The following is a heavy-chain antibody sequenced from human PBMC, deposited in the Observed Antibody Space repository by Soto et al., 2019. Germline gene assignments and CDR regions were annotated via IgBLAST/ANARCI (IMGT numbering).Heavy chain of an antibody. D-gene: IGHD3-22*01. V-gene: IGHV3-74*01. CDR1: GLTFSTYW. CDR3: VRGDGDYHDGNGYLGRH. Sequence: EVQLVESGGGLVQLGGSLRLSCEASGLTFSTYWMHWVRQAPGKGLVWVSRIKSDGSGTYYADSVEGRFTISRDNAQNTLYRQMNSLRAEDTAVYYCVRGDGDYHDGNGYLGRHWGQGTLVTVSS. CDR2: IKSDGSGT. J-gene: IGHJ4*02.